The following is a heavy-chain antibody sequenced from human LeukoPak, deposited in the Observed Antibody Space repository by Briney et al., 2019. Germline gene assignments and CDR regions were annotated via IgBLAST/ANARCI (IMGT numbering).Heavy chain of an antibody. CDR1: GYTFTSYG. D-gene: IGHD2-2*01. CDR2: ISAYNGNT. V-gene: IGHV1-18*01. Sequence: GASVKVSCKASGYTFTSYGINWVRQAPGQGLEWMGWISAYNGNTNYAQKLQGRVTMTTDTSTSTAYMELRSLRSDDTAVYYCARLEVPAAMASYYYYMDVWGKGTTVTVSS. J-gene: IGHJ6*03. CDR3: ARLEVPAAMASYYYYMDV.